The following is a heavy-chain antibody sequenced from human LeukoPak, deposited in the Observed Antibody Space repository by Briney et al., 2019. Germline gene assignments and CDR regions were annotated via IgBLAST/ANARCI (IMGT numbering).Heavy chain of an antibody. J-gene: IGHJ6*03. V-gene: IGHV5-51*01. CDR3: ARSYCGGDCYSHYYYYMDV. CDR1: GYSFTTYW. Sequence: GESLKISCKGSGYSFTTYWSGWVRQMPGKGLEWMGIIYPGDSDTRYSPSFQGQVTISADKSISTAYLQWSSLKASDTAMYYCARSYCGGDCYSHYYYYMDVWGKGTTVTVSS. CDR2: IYPGDSDT. D-gene: IGHD2-21*01.